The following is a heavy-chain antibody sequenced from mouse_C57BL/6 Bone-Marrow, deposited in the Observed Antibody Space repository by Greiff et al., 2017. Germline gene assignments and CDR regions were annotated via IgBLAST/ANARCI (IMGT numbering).Heavy chain of an antibody. D-gene: IGHD1-1*02. CDR1: GYSFTSYW. V-gene: IGHV1-53*01. CDR2: INPSNGGT. CDR3: ARERWFHWYFDV. Sequence: QVQLQQSGTELVKPGASVKLSCKASGYSFTSYWMHWVKQRPGQGLEWIGNINPSNGGTNYNEKFKSKATLTVDKSSSTAYMQLSSLTSEDSAVYYCARERWFHWYFDVWGTGTTVTVSS. J-gene: IGHJ1*03.